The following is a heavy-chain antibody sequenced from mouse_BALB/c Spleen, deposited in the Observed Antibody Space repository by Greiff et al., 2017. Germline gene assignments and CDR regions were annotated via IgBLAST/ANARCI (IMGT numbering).Heavy chain of an antibody. CDR3: NGNYGAMDY. V-gene: IGHV14-4*02. J-gene: IGHJ4*01. D-gene: IGHD2-1*01. CDR2: IDPENGDT. Sequence: EVKLMESGAELVRSGASVKLSCTASGFNIKDYYMHWVKQRPEQGLEWIGWIDPENGDTEYAPKFQGKATMTADTSSNTAYLQLSSLTSEDTAVYYCNGNYGAMDYWGQGTSVTVSS. CDR1: GFNIKDYY.